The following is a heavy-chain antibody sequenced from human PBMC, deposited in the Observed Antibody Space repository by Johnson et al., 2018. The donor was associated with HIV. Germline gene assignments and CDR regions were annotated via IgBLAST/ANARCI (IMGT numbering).Heavy chain of an antibody. CDR2: IKSKTDGGTT. Sequence: VQLVESGGGLVQPGGSLKLSCVASGFTFSASAIHWVRQAPGKGLEWVGRIKSKTDGGTTDYAAPVKGRFTISRDDSKNTLYLQMNSLKTEDTAVYYCTTYSIIHAFDIWGQGTMVTVSS. CDR1: GFTFSASA. D-gene: IGHD6-13*01. V-gene: IGHV3-15*01. J-gene: IGHJ3*02. CDR3: TTYSIIHAFDI.